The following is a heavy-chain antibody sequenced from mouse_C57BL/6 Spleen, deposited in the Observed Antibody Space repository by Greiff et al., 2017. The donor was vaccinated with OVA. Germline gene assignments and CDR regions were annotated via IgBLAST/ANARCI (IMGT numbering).Heavy chain of an antibody. CDR3: TGGKGYFDY. Sequence: VQLKQSGAELVRPGASVKLSCTASGFNIKDDYMHWVKQRPEQGLEWIGWIDPENGDTEYASKFQGKATITADTSSNTAYLQLSSLTSEDTAVYYCTGGKGYFDYWGQGTTLTVSS. CDR2: IDPENGDT. J-gene: IGHJ2*01. CDR1: GFNIKDDY. D-gene: IGHD2-1*01. V-gene: IGHV14-4*01.